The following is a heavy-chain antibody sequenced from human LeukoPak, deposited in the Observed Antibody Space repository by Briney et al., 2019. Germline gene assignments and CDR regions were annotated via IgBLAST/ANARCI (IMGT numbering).Heavy chain of an antibody. CDR1: GYSISSGYY. V-gene: IGHV4-38-2*02. J-gene: IGHJ3*02. D-gene: IGHD3-9*01. CDR3: ARDHDILTGYPPSRAFDI. CDR2: IYHSGST. Sequence: SETLSLTCAVSGYSISSGYYWGWIRQPPGKGLEWIGSIYHSGSTYYNPSLKSRVTISVDTSKNQFSLKLSSVTAADTAVYYCARDHDILTGYPPSRAFDIWGQGTMVTVSS.